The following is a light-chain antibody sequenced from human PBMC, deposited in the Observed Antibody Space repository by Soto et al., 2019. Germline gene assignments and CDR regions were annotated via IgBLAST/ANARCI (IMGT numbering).Light chain of an antibody. Sequence: DIQMTQSPSSLSASVGDRVTITCRASQSILTYLNWYQQRPGKAPRLLIFSASSLQRGVPSRFSGSGSGTDFTLTISSLQPEDVATYYCQQTFSAPPETFGQGTKVEIK. CDR1: QSILTY. J-gene: IGKJ1*01. CDR3: QQTFSAPPET. CDR2: SAS. V-gene: IGKV1-39*01.